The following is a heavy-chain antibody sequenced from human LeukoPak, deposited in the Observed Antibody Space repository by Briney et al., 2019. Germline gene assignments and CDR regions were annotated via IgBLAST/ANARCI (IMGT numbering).Heavy chain of an antibody. V-gene: IGHV1-2*04. Sequence: GASVKVSCKSSGYTFTGYYMHWVRQAPGQGLEWMGWINPNSGDTNYAQKFQGWVTMTRDTSISTAYMELSRLRSDDTAVYYCAREDYGDSGNWFDPWDQGTLVTVSS. J-gene: IGHJ5*02. CDR2: INPNSGDT. D-gene: IGHD4-17*01. CDR3: AREDYGDSGNWFDP. CDR1: GYTFTGYY.